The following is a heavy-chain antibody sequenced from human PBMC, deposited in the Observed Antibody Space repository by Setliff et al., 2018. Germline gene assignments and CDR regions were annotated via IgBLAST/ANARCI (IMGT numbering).Heavy chain of an antibody. CDR2: LDNDGST. CDR1: GVTVSAYD. D-gene: IGHD3-10*01. Sequence: PAGGSLRLSCAASGVTVSAYDMSWVRQAPGKGLEWVSLLDNDGSTYYSDSVKGRFTISRGTSKNTLYLQMSSLRTEDTAVYYCRLWFGELLRDYWGQGTLVTVSS. V-gene: IGHV3-53*01. J-gene: IGHJ4*02. CDR3: RLWFGELLRDY.